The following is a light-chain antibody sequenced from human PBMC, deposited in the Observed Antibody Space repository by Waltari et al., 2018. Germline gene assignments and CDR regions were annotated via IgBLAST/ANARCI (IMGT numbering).Light chain of an antibody. CDR3: QQRSNWPRT. Sequence: EILLTQSPATLSLSPGERATLSCRASQSVSTYLVWYQQKPGQAPRLLISDASKRATGIPARFSGRGSGTDFPLTISGLEPEDSAGYYWQQRSNWPRTFGQGTNLEIK. CDR2: DAS. J-gene: IGKJ2*01. V-gene: IGKV3-11*01. CDR1: QSVSTY.